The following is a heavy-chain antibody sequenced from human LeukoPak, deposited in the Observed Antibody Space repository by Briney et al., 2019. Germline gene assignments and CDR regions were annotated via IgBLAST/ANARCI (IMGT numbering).Heavy chain of an antibody. D-gene: IGHD3-10*01. Sequence: GGSLRLSCAASGFTVSSNYMSWVRQAPGKGLEWVSVIYSGGSTYYADSVKGRFTISRDNSKNTLYLQMNSLRAEDTAVYYCAKFAGYGSGSYPSQDYYYYGMDVWGQGTTVTVSS. V-gene: IGHV3-53*05. J-gene: IGHJ6*02. CDR2: IYSGGST. CDR3: AKFAGYGSGSYPSQDYYYYGMDV. CDR1: GFTVSSNY.